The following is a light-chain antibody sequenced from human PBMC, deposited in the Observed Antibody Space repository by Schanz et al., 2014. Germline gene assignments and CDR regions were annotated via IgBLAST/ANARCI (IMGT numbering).Light chain of an antibody. J-gene: IGKJ5*01. Sequence: EIVLTQSPGTLSLSPGERATLSCRASQSVRSSYLAWYQQKPGQAPRLLMYGASSRATGIPDRFSSSGSGTDFTLTISSLEPEDFAVYYCQQRNNWPPITFGQGTRLEIK. CDR3: QQRNNWPPIT. CDR1: QSVRSSY. CDR2: GAS. V-gene: IGKV3D-20*02.